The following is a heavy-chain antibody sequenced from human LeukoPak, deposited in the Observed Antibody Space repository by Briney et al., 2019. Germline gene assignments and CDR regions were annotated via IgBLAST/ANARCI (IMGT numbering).Heavy chain of an antibody. J-gene: IGHJ4*02. V-gene: IGHV3-30*04. CDR3: ATEGEGWTNFDY. CDR2: ISPDGSTT. D-gene: IGHD1-26*01. CDR1: GITFSTTG. Sequence: PGGSLRLSCAVSGITFSTTGLHWVRQAPGKGLEWVAMISPDGSTTFYTDSMKGRLTVSRDNSNNTLYLQMNSLRLEDTALYYCATEGEGWTNFDYWGQGTLVTVSS.